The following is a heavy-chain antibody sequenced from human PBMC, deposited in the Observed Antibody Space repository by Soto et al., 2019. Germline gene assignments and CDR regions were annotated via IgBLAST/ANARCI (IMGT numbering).Heavy chain of an antibody. Sequence: QVQLVQSGAEVKKPGASVKVSCKASGYTFTSYYMHWVRQAPGQGLEWMGIINPSGGSTSYAQKFQGRVTMTRDTSTSTVYMELSSLRSEDTAVYYCASEWLYYGSGSYPLDYWGQGTLVTVSS. CDR2: INPSGGST. D-gene: IGHD3-10*01. CDR1: GYTFTSYY. CDR3: ASEWLYYGSGSYPLDY. J-gene: IGHJ4*02. V-gene: IGHV1-46*01.